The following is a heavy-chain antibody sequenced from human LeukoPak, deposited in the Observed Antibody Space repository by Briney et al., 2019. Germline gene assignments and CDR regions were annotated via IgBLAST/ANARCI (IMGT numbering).Heavy chain of an antibody. J-gene: IGHJ4*02. Sequence: GRSLRLSCAASGFTFSSYAMHLVRQAPGKGLEWVAVISYDGSNKYYADSVKGRFTISRDNSKNTLYLQMNSLRAEDTAVYYCASAYGGYSDYWGQGTLVTVSS. CDR1: GFTFSSYA. CDR2: ISYDGSNK. D-gene: IGHD5-12*01. V-gene: IGHV3-30-3*01. CDR3: ASAYGGYSDY.